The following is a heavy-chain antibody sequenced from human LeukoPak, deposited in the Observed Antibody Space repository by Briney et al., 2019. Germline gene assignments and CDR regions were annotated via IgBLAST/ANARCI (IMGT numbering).Heavy chain of an antibody. J-gene: IGHJ4*02. CDR2: IRYDGSNK. Sequence: GGSLRLSCAASGFTFSSYGMHWVRQAPGKGLEWVVFIRYDGSNKHYADSVKGRFTISRDNSKNTLYLQMTSLTAEDTAVYYCAKDGRGRETYYYGSGSYPEWGQGTLVTVSS. CDR1: GFTFSSYG. V-gene: IGHV3-30*02. D-gene: IGHD3-10*01. CDR3: AKDGRGRETYYYGSGSYPE.